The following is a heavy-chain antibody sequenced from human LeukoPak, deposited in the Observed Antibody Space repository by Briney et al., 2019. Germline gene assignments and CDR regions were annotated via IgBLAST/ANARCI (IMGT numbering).Heavy chain of an antibody. V-gene: IGHV3-33*01. CDR2: IWYDGSKK. J-gene: IGHJ4*02. CDR1: GFTFSKYG. CDR3: AGDLRLEWYESSFTDY. Sequence: GGSLRLSCAASGFTFSKYGMHWVRQGPGKGLEWVAHIWYDGSKKYYRDSVKGRFTISRDNSKDTLYLQMNSLRAEDTAVYYCAGDLRLEWYESSFTDYWGQGTLVTVSS. D-gene: IGHD3-22*01.